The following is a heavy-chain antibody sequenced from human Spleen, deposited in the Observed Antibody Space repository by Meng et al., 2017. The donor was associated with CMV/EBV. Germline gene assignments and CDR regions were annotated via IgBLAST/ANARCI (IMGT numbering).Heavy chain of an antibody. CDR1: GGSFSGYY. CDR2: IYYSASA. J-gene: IGHJ3*02. V-gene: IGHV4-34*01. D-gene: IGHD6-13*01. Sequence: GSLRLSCAVYGGSFSGYYWSWIRQTPEKGLEWIGSIYYSASAYYNPSLQSRVTISVDTSKNQFSLKLSSVTAADTAVYFCARQARAGSGDALDIWGQGTMVTVSS. CDR3: ARQARAGSGDALDI.